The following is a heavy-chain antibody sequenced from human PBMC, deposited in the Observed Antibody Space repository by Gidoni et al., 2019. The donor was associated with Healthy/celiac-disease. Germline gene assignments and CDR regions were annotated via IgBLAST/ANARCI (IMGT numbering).Heavy chain of an antibody. CDR1: GFTCSSYS. D-gene: IGHD1-7*01. CDR3: ARDQLLVYYYYGMDV. J-gene: IGHJ6*02. CDR2: LSSRSSYI. Sequence: EVQLVESGGGLVKPGGSLRLSGAASGFTCSSYSMNWVRQAPGKGLEWVSSLSSRSSYIYYADSVKGRFTISRDNAKNSLYLQMNSLRAEDTAVYYCARDQLLVYYYYGMDVWGQGTTVTVSS. V-gene: IGHV3-21*01.